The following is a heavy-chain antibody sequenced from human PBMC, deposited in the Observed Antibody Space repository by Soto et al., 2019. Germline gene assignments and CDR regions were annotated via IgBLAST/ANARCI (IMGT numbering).Heavy chain of an antibody. V-gene: IGHV4-34*01. D-gene: IGHD3-22*01. J-gene: IGHJ4*02. Sequence: SETLSLTCAVYGGSFSGYYWSWIRQPPGKGLEWIGEINHSGSTNYNPSLKIRVTISVDTPKNQFSLKLSSVTAADTAVYYCAREGSRIYYYASSGYYYLDYWAQGTLVPVPS. CDR2: INHSGST. CDR1: GGSFSGYY. CDR3: AREGSRIYYYASSGYYYLDY.